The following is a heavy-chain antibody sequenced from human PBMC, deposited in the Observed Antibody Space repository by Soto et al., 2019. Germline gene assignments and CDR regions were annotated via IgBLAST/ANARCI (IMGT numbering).Heavy chain of an antibody. CDR1: GGSISSYC. J-gene: IGHJ5*02. CDR3: ARHISKTPNLGEENWFDP. V-gene: IGHV4-59*08. CDR2: IYYSGST. Sequence: SAALPITGTRSGGSISSYCWCWIQQTPGKGLEWIGYIYYSGSTNYNPSLKSRVTISVDTSKNQFSLKLSSVTAADSAVYYCARHISKTPNLGEENWFDPWGQRTLVTVSS. D-gene: IGHD3-10*01.